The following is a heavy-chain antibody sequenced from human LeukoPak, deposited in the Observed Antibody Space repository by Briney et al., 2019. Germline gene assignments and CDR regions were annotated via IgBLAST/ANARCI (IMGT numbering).Heavy chain of an antibody. CDR2: INPNSGGT. CDR1: GYTFTGYY. CDR3: ARGGHIVVVIAITHFDY. V-gene: IGHV1-2*02. D-gene: IGHD2-21*01. Sequence: ASVKVSCKASGYTFTGYYMHWVRQAPGQGLEWMGWINPNSGGTNYAQKFQGRVTMTRDTSISTAYMELSRLRSDDTAVYYCARGGHIVVVIAITHFDYWGQGTLVTVSS. J-gene: IGHJ4*02.